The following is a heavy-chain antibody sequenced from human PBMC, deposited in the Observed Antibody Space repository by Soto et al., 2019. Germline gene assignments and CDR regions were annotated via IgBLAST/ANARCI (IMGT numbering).Heavy chain of an antibody. J-gene: IGHJ4*02. CDR2: IIPIFGTA. D-gene: IGHD5-18*01. V-gene: IGHV1-69*06. CDR1: GGTFSSYA. Sequence: SVKVSCKASGGTFSSYAISWVRQAPGQGLEWMGGIIPIFGTANYAQKFQGRVTITADKSTSTAYMELSSLRPEDTGLYHCVKDRARGYSYGYWYYFDSWGQGTMVTVSS. CDR3: VKDRARGYSYGYWYYFDS.